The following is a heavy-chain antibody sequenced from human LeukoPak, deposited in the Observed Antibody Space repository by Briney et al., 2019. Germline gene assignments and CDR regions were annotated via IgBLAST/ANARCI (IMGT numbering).Heavy chain of an antibody. D-gene: IGHD5-24*01. V-gene: IGHV3-21*01. CDR3: ARDYADGYNDY. Sequence: GGSLRLYCAASGFTISGYSMDRVRQAPGHGLMWVSSISSSSSYIYYEDSVKGRFTISRDNAKNSLYLQMNSLRAEDTAVYYCARDYADGYNDYWGQGTLVTVSS. CDR2: ISSSSSYI. CDR1: GFTISGYS. J-gene: IGHJ4*02.